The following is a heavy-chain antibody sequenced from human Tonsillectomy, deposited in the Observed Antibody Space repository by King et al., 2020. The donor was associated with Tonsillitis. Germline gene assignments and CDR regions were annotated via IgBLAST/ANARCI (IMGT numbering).Heavy chain of an antibody. CDR2: ISYDETNK. CDR1: GFTFSSYG. V-gene: IGHV3-33*05. CDR3: ATQGVDY. Sequence: QLVQSGGGVVQPGRSLRLSCAASGFTFSSYGMHWVRQAPGKGLEWVAFISYDETNKYYADSVRGRFTISRDNSKNTLYLQMNSVRAEDTAVYYCATQGVDYWGQGTLVTVSS. J-gene: IGHJ4*02.